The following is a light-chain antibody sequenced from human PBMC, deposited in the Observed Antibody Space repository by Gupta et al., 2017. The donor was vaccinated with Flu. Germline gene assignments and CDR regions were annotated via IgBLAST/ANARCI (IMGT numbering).Light chain of an antibody. CDR3: VLYMGNGISM. V-gene: IGLV8-61*01. Sequence: TVTLTCGSSPGSVSSNNYPRWYRQAPGQAPRPLIFSTSARSAGVPDRFSGSIRGNKAALTITGAQADDESNYYCVLYMGNGISMFGGGTKLTVL. CDR1: PGSVSSNNY. J-gene: IGLJ3*02. CDR2: STS.